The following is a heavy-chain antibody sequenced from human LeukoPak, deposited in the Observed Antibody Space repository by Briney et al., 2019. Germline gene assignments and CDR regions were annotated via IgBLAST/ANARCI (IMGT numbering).Heavy chain of an antibody. Sequence: ASVKVSCKASGYTLTSYAMHWVRQAPGQRLEWMGWINAGNGNTKYSQEFQGRVTITRDTSASTAYMELSSLRSEDMAVYYCARGVVVRTQSAPGYWGQGTLVTVSS. D-gene: IGHD3-22*01. V-gene: IGHV1-3*03. J-gene: IGHJ4*02. CDR2: INAGNGNT. CDR1: GYTLTSYA. CDR3: ARGVVVRTQSAPGY.